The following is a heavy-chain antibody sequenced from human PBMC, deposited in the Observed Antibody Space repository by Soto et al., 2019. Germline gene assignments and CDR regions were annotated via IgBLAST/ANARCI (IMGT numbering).Heavy chain of an antibody. CDR2: ISGSVGST. CDR3: AKDRTIASRNFDS. CDR1: GFTFSDHG. J-gene: IGHJ4*02. Sequence: GGSLRLSCAASGFTFSDHGMHWVRQAPGKGLEWVSSISGSVGSTFYADSVKGRFTISRDNSMNTLYLQMNSLRAEDTAVYYCAKDRTIASRNFDSWGQGALVTV. V-gene: IGHV3-23*01. D-gene: IGHD6-6*01.